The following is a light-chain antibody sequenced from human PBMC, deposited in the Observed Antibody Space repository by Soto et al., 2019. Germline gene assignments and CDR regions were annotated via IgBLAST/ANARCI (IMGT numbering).Light chain of an antibody. CDR1: QSISNH. CDR3: QQYFGYPLT. V-gene: IGKV1-8*01. Sequence: AIRMTQSPSSFSASTGDRVTITSRASQSISNHLAWYQVKPGKAPRLLIYTASYLESGVPSRFSGSGSGTDFTLTISSLQSEDFAVYYCQQYFGYPLTFGGGTKVEIK. J-gene: IGKJ4*01. CDR2: TAS.